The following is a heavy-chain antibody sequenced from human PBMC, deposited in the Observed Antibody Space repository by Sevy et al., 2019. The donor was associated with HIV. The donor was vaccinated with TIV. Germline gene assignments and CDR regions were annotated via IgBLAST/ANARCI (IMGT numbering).Heavy chain of an antibody. CDR3: VRGLQTHCDRTACPLDH. J-gene: IGHJ5*02. V-gene: IGHV3-13*01. Sequence: GGSLRLSCAGYGFSFSGSDMHWVRQPTGKGLEWISSIGTLGDTFYADSVKGRFTISRDNAKSCLYLAMSSLRAGDTALYYCVRGLQTHCDRTACPLDHWGQGTLVTVSS. CDR1: GFSFSGSD. CDR2: IGTLGDT. D-gene: IGHD2-21*01.